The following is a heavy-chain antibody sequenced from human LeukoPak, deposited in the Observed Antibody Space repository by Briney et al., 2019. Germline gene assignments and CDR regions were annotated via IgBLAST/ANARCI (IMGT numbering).Heavy chain of an antibody. D-gene: IGHD6-13*01. Sequence: SETLSLTCAVYGGSFSGYYWSWIRQPPGKGLEWIGEINHSGSTNYNPSLKSRVTISVDTSKNQFSLKLSSVTAADTAVYYCARAGSSWYDGEYYLDYWGQGTLVTVSS. CDR2: INHSGST. V-gene: IGHV4-34*01. CDR3: ARAGSSWYDGEYYLDY. J-gene: IGHJ4*02. CDR1: GGSFSGYY.